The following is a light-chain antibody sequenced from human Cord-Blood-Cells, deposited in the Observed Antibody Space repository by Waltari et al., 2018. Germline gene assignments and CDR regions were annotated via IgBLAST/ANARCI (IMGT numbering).Light chain of an antibody. CDR2: DAS. Sequence: AIQLTQSPSSLSASVGGRVTITCRASQGISSALAWYQQEPGKAPKLLIYDASSLGSGVPSRFRGSGSGTDFTLTISSLQPEDFATYYCQQFNNYPITFGQGTRLEIK. J-gene: IGKJ5*01. CDR1: QGISSA. CDR3: QQFNNYPIT. V-gene: IGKV1D-13*01.